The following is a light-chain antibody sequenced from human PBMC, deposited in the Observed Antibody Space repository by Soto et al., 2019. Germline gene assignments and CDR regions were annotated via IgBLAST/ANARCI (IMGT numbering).Light chain of an antibody. CDR1: ESMSNC. CDR2: GAS. V-gene: IGKV1-5*01. Sequence: DIQMTQSPSTLSASVGDRVTITCRASESMSNCLAWYQQKPGKAPKLLISGASSLQSGVPSRFSGSASGTEFTLTVSSLQSEDFAVYYCQQYNNWPPWTFGQGTKVDIK. J-gene: IGKJ1*01. CDR3: QQYNNWPPWT.